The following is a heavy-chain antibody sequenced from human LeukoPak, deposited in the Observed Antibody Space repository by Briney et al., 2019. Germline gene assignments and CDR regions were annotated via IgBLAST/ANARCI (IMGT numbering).Heavy chain of an antibody. V-gene: IGHV4-34*01. Sequence: SKTLSLTCAVYGGSFSGYYWSWIRQPPGKGLEWIGEINHSGSTNYNPSLKSRVTISVDTSKNQFSLKLSSVTAADTAVYYCARGGISGYVYWGQGTLVTVSS. J-gene: IGHJ4*02. CDR1: GGSFSGYY. D-gene: IGHD5-12*01. CDR2: INHSGST. CDR3: ARGGISGYVY.